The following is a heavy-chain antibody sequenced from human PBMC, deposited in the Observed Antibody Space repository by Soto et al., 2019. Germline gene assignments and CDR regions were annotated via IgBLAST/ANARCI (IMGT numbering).Heavy chain of an antibody. CDR2: IYHTGNT. J-gene: IGHJ3*02. Sequence: QVRLHESGPGLVKPSETLSLTCTVSTDSFNDYYWSWIRQPPGKGLEWIGSIYHTGNTNYNPSLESRVSISVGTSKIYCSLSRSSVTAADTAVYYCARDVGRHDAFDSWGQGTLVTVSS. D-gene: IGHD1-26*01. V-gene: IGHV4-59*13. CDR3: ARDVGRHDAFDS. CDR1: TDSFNDYY.